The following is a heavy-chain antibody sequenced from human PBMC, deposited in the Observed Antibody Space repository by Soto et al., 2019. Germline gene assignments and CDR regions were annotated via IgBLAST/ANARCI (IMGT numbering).Heavy chain of an antibody. J-gene: IGHJ2*01. Sequence: QVQLQESGPGLVKPSQTLSLTCTVSGGSISSGGYYWSWIRQHPGKGLEWIGYIYYSGSTYYNPSLTSRVTIXXDXSXXQFSLKLSSVTAADTAVYYCARASDYGDYTWYFDLWGRGTLVTVSS. CDR1: GGSISSGGYY. V-gene: IGHV4-31*03. CDR2: IYYSGST. D-gene: IGHD4-17*01. CDR3: ARASDYGDYTWYFDL.